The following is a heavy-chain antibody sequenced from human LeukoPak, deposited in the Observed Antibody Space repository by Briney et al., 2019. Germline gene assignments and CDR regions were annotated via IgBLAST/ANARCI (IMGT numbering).Heavy chain of an antibody. CDR3: ARRYCSSTSCLFDY. V-gene: IGHV3-48*03. CDR1: GFTFSSYE. Sequence: PGGSLRLSCAASGFTFSSYEMNWVRQAPGKGLEWVSYISSSGSTIYYVDSVKGRFTISRDNAKNSLYLQMNSLRAEDTAAYYCARRYCSSTSCLFDYWGQGTLVTVSS. D-gene: IGHD2-2*01. J-gene: IGHJ4*02. CDR2: ISSSGSTI.